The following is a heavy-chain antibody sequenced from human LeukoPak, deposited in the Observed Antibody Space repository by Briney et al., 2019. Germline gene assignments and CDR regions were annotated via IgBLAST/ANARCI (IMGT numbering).Heavy chain of an antibody. CDR1: GYTFSNYA. Sequence: ASVKVSCKASGYTFSNYAITWVRQAPGQGLEWMGWVSAYNGNTNYAQKLQGRVTMTTDTSTNTAYLELRSLRSDDTAVYYCASREDDYYDSSGYYSGWYFQHWGQGTLVTVSS. CDR2: VSAYNGNT. CDR3: ASREDDYYDSSGYYSGWYFQH. V-gene: IGHV1-18*01. D-gene: IGHD3-22*01. J-gene: IGHJ1*01.